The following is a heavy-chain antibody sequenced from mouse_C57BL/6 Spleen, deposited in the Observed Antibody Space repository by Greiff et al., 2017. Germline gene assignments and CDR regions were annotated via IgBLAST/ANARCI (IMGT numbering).Heavy chain of an antibody. CDR2: IEPEDGET. CDR3: SRRTNYGNYVLDY. V-gene: IGHV14-2*01. Sequence: VQLQQSGAELVKPGASVKLSCTASGFNIKDYYMHWVKQRTEQGLEWIGRIEPEDGETKYAPKFQGKATITADTSSTTAYLQLSNLTSEDTAVYYCSRRTNYGNYVLDYWGQGTTLTVSS. CDR1: GFNIKDYY. J-gene: IGHJ2*01. D-gene: IGHD2-1*01.